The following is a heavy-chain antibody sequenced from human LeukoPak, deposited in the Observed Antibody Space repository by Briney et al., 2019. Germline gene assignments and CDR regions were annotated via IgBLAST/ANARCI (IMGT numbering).Heavy chain of an antibody. V-gene: IGHV3-23*01. J-gene: IGHJ4*02. CDR1: GFTFSSYA. CDR2: ISGSGGST. D-gene: IGHD2-21*01. CDR3: AKFLPTHIVVANYYFDY. Sequence: GGSLRLSCAASGFTFSSYAMSWVRQAPGKGLEWVSAISGSGGSTYYADSVKGWFTISRDNSKNTLYLQMNSLRAEDTAVYYCAKFLPTHIVVANYYFDYWGQGTLVTVSS.